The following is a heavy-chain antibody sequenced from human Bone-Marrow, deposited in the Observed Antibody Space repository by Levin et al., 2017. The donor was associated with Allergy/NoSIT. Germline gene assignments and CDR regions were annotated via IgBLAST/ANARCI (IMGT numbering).Heavy chain of an antibody. D-gene: IGHD3-22*01. CDR2: ISIYNSDT. CDR1: GYIFTNYG. J-gene: IGHJ3*02. V-gene: IGHV1-18*01. Sequence: VASVKVSCKASGYIFTNYGISWVRQAPGQGLEWMGWISIYNSDTNYAQKVRGRVTMTTHTSATTAYMELRSLRSDDTAVYYCARSAPTLYYDSSGYSYAFDIWGQGTVVTVSS. CDR3: ARSAPTLYYDSSGYSYAFDI.